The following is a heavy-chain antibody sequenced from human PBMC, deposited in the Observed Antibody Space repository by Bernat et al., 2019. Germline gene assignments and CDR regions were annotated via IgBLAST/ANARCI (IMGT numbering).Heavy chain of an antibody. CDR2: IDWDDDK. CDR1: GFSLSTSGMR. D-gene: IGHD2-2*01. V-gene: IGHV2-70*04. J-gene: IGHJ4*02. Sequence: QVTLKESGPALVKPTQTLTLTCTFSGFSLSTSGMRVSWIRQPPGKALEWLARIDWDDDKFYSTSLKTRLTISKDTSKNQVVLTMTNMDPVDTATYYCARTRCSSTSCYAIFFDYLGQGTLVTVSS. CDR3: ARTRCSSTSCYAIFFDY.